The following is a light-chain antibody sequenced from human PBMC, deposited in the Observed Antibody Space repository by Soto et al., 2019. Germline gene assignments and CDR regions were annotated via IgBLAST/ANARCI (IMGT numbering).Light chain of an antibody. CDR2: SAS. CDR1: QGISSW. V-gene: IGKV1-12*01. CDR3: QQYDNLPLT. J-gene: IGKJ4*01. Sequence: DIQMTQSPSSVSASVGDRVTITCRASQGISSWLAWYQQKPGKAPHLLIYSASSLQSGVPSRFSGSGSGTDFTFTISSLQPEDIATYYCQQYDNLPLTFGGGTKVDIK.